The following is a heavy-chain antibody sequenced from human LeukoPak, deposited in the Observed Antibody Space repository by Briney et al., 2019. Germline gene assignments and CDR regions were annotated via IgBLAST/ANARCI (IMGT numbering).Heavy chain of an antibody. V-gene: IGHV1-69*13. Sequence: ASVKVSCKASGYTFTGYYMHWVRQAPGQGLEWMGGIIPIFGTANYAQKFQGRVTITADESTSTAYMELSSLRSGDTAVYYCARDSGSYYSPGRHFDYWGQGTLVTVSS. D-gene: IGHD1-26*01. CDR1: GYTFTGYY. CDR2: IIPIFGTA. J-gene: IGHJ4*02. CDR3: ARDSGSYYSPGRHFDY.